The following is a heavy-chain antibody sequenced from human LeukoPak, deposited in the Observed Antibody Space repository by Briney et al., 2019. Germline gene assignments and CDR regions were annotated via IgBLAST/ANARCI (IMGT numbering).Heavy chain of an antibody. V-gene: IGHV4-38-2*02. CDR2: IYHSGST. Sequence: SETLSLTCTVSGYSISSGYYWGWIRQPPGKGLEWIGSIYHSGSTYYNPSLKSRVTISVDTSKNQFSLKLSSVTAADTAVYYCARERIAARPGNGWFDPWGQGTLVTVSS. CDR3: ARERIAARPGNGWFDP. J-gene: IGHJ5*02. D-gene: IGHD6-6*01. CDR1: GYSISSGYY.